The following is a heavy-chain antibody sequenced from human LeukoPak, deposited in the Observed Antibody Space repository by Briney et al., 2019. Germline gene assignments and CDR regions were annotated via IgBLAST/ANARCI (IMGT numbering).Heavy chain of an antibody. V-gene: IGHV1-2*02. CDR2: INPNSGGT. CDR3: ARETPAAMDY. CDR1: GYTFTGYY. J-gene: IGHJ4*02. D-gene: IGHD2-2*01. Sequence: ASVKVSCKASGYTFTGYYMHWVRQAPGQGLEWMGWINPNSGGTNYAQKFQGRVTMTTDTSTSTAYMELRSLRSDDTAVYYCARETPAAMDYWGQGTLVTVSS.